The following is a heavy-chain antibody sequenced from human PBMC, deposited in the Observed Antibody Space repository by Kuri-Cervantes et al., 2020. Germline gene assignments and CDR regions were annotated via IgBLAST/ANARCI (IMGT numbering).Heavy chain of an antibody. CDR1: GFTFSSYS. CDR3: ARSPYCSGGSCSRGYWYFDL. J-gene: IGHJ2*01. CDR2: ISSSSSTI. Sequence: GESLKISCAASGFTFSSYSMNWVRQAPGKGLKWVSYISSSSSTIYYADSVKGRFTISRDNAKNSLYLQMNSLRAEDTAVYYCARSPYCSGGSCSRGYWYFDLWGRGTLVTVSS. D-gene: IGHD2-15*01. V-gene: IGHV3-48*01.